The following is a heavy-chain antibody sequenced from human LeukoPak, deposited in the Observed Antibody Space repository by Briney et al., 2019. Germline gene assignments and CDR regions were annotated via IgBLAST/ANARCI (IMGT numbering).Heavy chain of an antibody. V-gene: IGHV3-21*01. Sequence: GGSLRLSCAASGFTFSTYNMDWVRQAPGKGLEWVSSISSGSSYIYYADSGKGRFTISRDNAKYSLYLQMNSLRAEDTAVYYCARREVGATLGYWGQGTLVTDSS. CDR1: GFTFSTYN. CDR2: ISSGSSYI. CDR3: ARREVGATLGY. J-gene: IGHJ4*02. D-gene: IGHD1-26*01.